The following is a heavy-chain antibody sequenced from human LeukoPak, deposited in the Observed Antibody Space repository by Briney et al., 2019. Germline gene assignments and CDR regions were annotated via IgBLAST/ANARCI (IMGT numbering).Heavy chain of an antibody. Sequence: ASVKVSCKASGYTFTGYYMHWVRQAPGQGLEWMGWINPNSGGTNYAQKFQGWVTMTRDTSISTAYMELSRLRSDDTAVYYCARGSSGSSVGYYYGMDVWGQGTTVTVSS. CDR1: GYTFTGYY. V-gene: IGHV1-2*04. CDR2: INPNSGGT. J-gene: IGHJ6*02. CDR3: ARGSSGSSVGYYYGMDV. D-gene: IGHD3-10*01.